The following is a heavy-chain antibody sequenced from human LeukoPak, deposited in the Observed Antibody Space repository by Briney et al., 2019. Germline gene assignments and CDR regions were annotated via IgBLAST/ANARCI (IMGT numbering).Heavy chain of an antibody. J-gene: IGHJ4*02. V-gene: IGHV1-46*01. CDR2: INPSGGST. D-gene: IGHD3-3*01. CDR3: ARGFLGHYDFWSGYPKPYYFDY. CDR1: GYTFTSYY. Sequence: ASVKVSCKASGYTFTSYYMHWVRQAPGQGLEWMGIINPSGGSTSYAQKFQGRVTITRDTSASTAYMELSSLRSEDTAVYYCARGFLGHYDFWSGYPKPYYFDYWGQGTLVTVSS.